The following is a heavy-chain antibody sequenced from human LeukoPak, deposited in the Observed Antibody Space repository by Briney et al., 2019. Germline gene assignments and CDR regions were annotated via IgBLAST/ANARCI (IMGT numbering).Heavy chain of an antibody. CDR1: GFTFSTYW. Sequence: GGSLRLSCAASGFTFSTYWMTWVRQAPGKRLEWVANIKPDGSQIYYVDSVKGRFTISRDNAKNSLYLQMNGLRAEDTAAYYCARDLNWETYWGQGTLVTVSS. V-gene: IGHV3-7*01. CDR2: IKPDGSQI. J-gene: IGHJ4*02. D-gene: IGHD7-27*01. CDR3: ARDLNWETY.